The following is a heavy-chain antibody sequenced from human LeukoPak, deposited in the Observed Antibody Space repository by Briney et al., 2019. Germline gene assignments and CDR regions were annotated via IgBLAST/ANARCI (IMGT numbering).Heavy chain of an antibody. Sequence: SETLSLTCTVSAYSISSGYYWGWIRQPPGKGLEWIGSIYQSGSTHYNPSLKSRVTISVDTSKNQFSLKLSSVTAADTAVYYCARDGSGSYWGLSYGMDVWGQGTTVTVSS. CDR3: ARDGSGSYWGLSYGMDV. J-gene: IGHJ6*02. D-gene: IGHD3-10*01. V-gene: IGHV4-38-2*02. CDR2: IYQSGST. CDR1: AYSISSGYY.